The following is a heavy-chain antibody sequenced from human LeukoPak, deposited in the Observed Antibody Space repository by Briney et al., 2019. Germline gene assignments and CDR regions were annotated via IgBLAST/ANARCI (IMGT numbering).Heavy chain of an antibody. CDR1: GYTFTGYY. V-gene: IGHV1-2*02. Sequence: ASVKVSCKASGYTFTGYYIHWVRQAPGQGLEWMGWINPNSGGTNYAQKFQGRVTMTRDTSISTAYMELSRLRSDDTAVYYCARDFTAMVTGDHDAFDIWGQGTMVTVSS. CDR3: ARDFTAMVTGDHDAFDI. D-gene: IGHD5-18*01. CDR2: INPNSGGT. J-gene: IGHJ3*02.